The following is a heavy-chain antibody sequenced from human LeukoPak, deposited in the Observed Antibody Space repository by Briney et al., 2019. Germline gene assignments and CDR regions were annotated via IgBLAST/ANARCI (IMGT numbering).Heavy chain of an antibody. CDR3: AKEPLAVAVTHFDY. D-gene: IGHD6-19*01. J-gene: IGHJ4*02. V-gene: IGHV3-48*01. Sequence: GGSLRLSCAASEFTFSYYWMSWVRQAPGKGLEWVSYISSSGSTIYYADSVKGRFTISRDNSKNTLYLQMNSLRAEDTAVYYCAKEPLAVAVTHFDYWGQGTLVTVSS. CDR1: EFTFSYYW. CDR2: ISSSGSTI.